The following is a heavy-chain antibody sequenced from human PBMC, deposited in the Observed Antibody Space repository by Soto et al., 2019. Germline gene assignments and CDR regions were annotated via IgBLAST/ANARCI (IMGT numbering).Heavy chain of an antibody. CDR3: AGELVVVVPAAITYYYYYYGMDV. Sequence: GGSLRLSCAASGFTFSSYAMHWVRQAPGKGLEWVAVISYDGSNKYYADSVKGRFTISRDNSKNTLYLQMNSLIAEDTAVYYCAGELVVVVPAAITYYYYYYGMDVWGQGTTVTVSS. CDR1: GFTFSSYA. D-gene: IGHD2-2*01. CDR2: ISYDGSNK. J-gene: IGHJ6*02. V-gene: IGHV3-30-3*01.